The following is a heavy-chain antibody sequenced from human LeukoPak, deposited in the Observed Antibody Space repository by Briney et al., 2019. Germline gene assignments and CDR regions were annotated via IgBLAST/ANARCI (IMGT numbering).Heavy chain of an antibody. CDR1: GGSFSGYY. Sequence: SETLSLTCAVYGGSFSGYYWSWIRQSPGKGLEWIGETYHSGSTNYNSSLKSRVTISLDTSKNQFSLKLSSVTAADTAVYYYARGHDYWGQGTLVTVSS. CDR2: TYHSGST. J-gene: IGHJ4*02. V-gene: IGHV4-34*01. CDR3: ARGHDY.